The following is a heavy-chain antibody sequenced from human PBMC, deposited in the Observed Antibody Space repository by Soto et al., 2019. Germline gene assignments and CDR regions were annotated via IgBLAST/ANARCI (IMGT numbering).Heavy chain of an antibody. V-gene: IGHV1-69*02. D-gene: IGHD1-1*01. J-gene: IGHJ3*02. Sequence: QVQLVQSGAEVKEPGSSVKVSCKVSGGTFSSQTINWVRQVPGQGLEWMGSVIPIIGEGKYAQSFLGRVTTTADRSTSTAYRGLSSLRSEDTAVYYCASPAVNDLDADSSAFDIWGQGTMVTVSS. CDR2: VIPIIGEG. CDR1: GGTFSSQT. CDR3: ASPAVNDLDADSSAFDI.